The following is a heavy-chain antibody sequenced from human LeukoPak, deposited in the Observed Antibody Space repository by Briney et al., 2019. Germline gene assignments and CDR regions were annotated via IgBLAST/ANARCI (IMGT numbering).Heavy chain of an antibody. V-gene: IGHV4-39*01. CDR1: GGSVGSSSYY. CDR3: ARKQLSSFDY. J-gene: IGHJ4*02. CDR2: IYYSGST. Sequence: SETLSLTCTVSGGSVGSSSYYWGWVRQPPGKGLEWVGSIYYSGSTYYNPSLKSRVTISVDTSKNQFSLKLSSVTAADTAVYYCARKQLSSFDYWGQGTLVTVSS. D-gene: IGHD6-19*01.